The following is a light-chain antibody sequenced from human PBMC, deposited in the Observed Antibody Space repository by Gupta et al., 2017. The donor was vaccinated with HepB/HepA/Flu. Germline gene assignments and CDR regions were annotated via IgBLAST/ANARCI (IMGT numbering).Light chain of an antibody. J-gene: IGKJ2*03. CDR1: ENALYSSNNKNY. V-gene: IGKV4-1*01. CDR2: WAS. Sequence: DLMMTQSPYSQAVSLGERATINCKSSENALYSSNNKNYLAWYQQKPGQPPKLLIYWASTRESGVPDRFSGSGSGTEFTLTISSLQAEDVAIYYCHQYCSSPFSFGQGTKLEIK. CDR3: HQYCSSPFS.